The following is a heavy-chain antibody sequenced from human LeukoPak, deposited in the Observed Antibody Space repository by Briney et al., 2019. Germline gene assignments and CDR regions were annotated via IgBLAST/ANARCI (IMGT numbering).Heavy chain of an antibody. CDR3: ASDSDPEVVTAPSSYYYYYYMDV. D-gene: IGHD2-21*02. J-gene: IGHJ6*03. CDR1: GFTFSSYS. V-gene: IGHV3-48*01. Sequence: GGSLRLSCAASGFTFSSYSMNWVRQAPGKGLEWVSYISSSSSTIYYADSVKGRFTISRDNAKNSLYLQMNSLRAEDTAVYYCASDSDPEVVTAPSSYYYYYYMDVWGKGTTVTVSS. CDR2: ISSSSSTI.